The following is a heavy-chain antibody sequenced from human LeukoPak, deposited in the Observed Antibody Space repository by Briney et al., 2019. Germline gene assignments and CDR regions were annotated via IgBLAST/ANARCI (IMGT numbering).Heavy chain of an antibody. J-gene: IGHJ3*02. CDR1: GFTVSSKY. CDR2: LYSNGNT. Sequence: GGSLRLSCAASGFTVSSKYMSWVRQAPGKGLEWVSTLYSNGNTYYADSVKGRFTISRDNSKNTLSLQMNSLRAEDTAVYYCAKDAPHYCSSTSCPSGSAFDIWGQGTMVTVSS. CDR3: AKDAPHYCSSTSCPSGSAFDI. D-gene: IGHD2-2*01. V-gene: IGHV3-53*01.